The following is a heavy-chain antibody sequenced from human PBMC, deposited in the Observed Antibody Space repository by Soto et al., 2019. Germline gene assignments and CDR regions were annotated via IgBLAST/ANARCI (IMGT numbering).Heavy chain of an antibody. Sequence: GGSLRLSCAASGFTFSSYAMIWIRQVPGRGLEWVSGLYGSGRGIHYSDSVKGRFTISRDNSAYSVYLQMNNLRVDDTTVYYCAKDAIAGDGVWLAHDWGQGTVVTVSS. D-gene: IGHD5-12*01. V-gene: IGHV3-23*01. CDR2: LYGSGRGI. CDR3: AKDAIAGDGVWLAHD. CDR1: GFTFSSYA. J-gene: IGHJ4*02.